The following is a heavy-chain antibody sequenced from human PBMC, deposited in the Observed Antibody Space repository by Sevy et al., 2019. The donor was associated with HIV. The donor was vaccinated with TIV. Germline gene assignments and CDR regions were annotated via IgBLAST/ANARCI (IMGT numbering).Heavy chain of an antibody. CDR1: GGSINSDSYY. Sequence: SENLSLTCTVSGGSINSDSYYWGWIRQPPGKGLEWIGNIYYSGTTYYNPSHKSRVTISVDTSKNQFSLKLSSVTAADTAVYYCARFEYGDYVSHFEYWGQGTLVTVSS. CDR3: ARFEYGDYVSHFEY. CDR2: IYYSGTT. J-gene: IGHJ4*02. D-gene: IGHD2-21*02. V-gene: IGHV4-39*01.